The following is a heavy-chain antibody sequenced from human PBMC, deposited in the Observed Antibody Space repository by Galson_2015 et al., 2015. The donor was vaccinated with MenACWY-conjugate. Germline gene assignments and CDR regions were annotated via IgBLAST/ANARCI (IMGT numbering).Heavy chain of an antibody. J-gene: IGHJ5*02. CDR3: ARVATLGNWFDP. Sequence: LRLSCAASGFTFSSYAMSWVRQAPGKGLEWVSYISSSSSYTNYADSVKGRFTISRDNAKNSLYLQMNSLRAEDTAVYYCARVATLGNWFDPWGQGTLVTVSS. CDR2: ISSSSSYT. D-gene: IGHD3-16*01. CDR1: GFTFSSYA. V-gene: IGHV3-11*06.